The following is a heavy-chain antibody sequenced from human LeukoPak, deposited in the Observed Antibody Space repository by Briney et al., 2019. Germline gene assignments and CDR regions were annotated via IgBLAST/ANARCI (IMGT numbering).Heavy chain of an antibody. D-gene: IGHD3-3*01. J-gene: IGHJ4*02. Sequence: GGSLRLSCAASGFTFSSYSMNWVRQAPGKGLELVSSISSSSSYIYYADSVKGRFTISRDNAKNSLYLQTNSLRAEDTAVYYCARTHALRFLEWDYFDYWGQGTLVTVSS. CDR2: ISSSSSYI. V-gene: IGHV3-21*01. CDR3: ARTHALRFLEWDYFDY. CDR1: GFTFSSYS.